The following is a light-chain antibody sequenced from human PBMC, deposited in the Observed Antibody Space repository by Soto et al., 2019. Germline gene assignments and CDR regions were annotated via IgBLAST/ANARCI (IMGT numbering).Light chain of an antibody. V-gene: IGLV2-14*01. J-gene: IGLJ1*01. CDR1: SSDVGSYNL. Sequence: QSVLTQAASVSGSPGQSITISCTGTSSDVGSYNLVSWYQHHPGKAPKLLVSEVSNRPSGVSDRFSGSKSGNTASLAISGLQAEDEADYYCASLTTTSFVFGPGTKVPVL. CDR3: ASLTTTSFV. CDR2: EVS.